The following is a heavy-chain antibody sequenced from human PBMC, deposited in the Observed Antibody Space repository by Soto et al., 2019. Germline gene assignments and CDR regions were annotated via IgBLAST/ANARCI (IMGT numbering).Heavy chain of an antibody. J-gene: IGHJ6*02. D-gene: IGHD4-17*01. CDR3: ARDLSLRLPHYYYGMDV. CDR1: GFTFSSYS. V-gene: IGHV3-30-3*01. CDR2: ISYDGSNK. Sequence: GGSLRLSCAPSGFTFSSYSMHWVRQAPGKGLEWVAGISYDGSNKYYADSVKGRFTISRDNSKNTLYLQMNSLRAEDTAVYYCARDLSLRLPHYYYGMDVWGQGTTVTVSS.